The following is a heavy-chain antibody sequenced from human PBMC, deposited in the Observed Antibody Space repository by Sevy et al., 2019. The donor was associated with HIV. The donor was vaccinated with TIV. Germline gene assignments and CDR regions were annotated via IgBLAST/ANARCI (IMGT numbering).Heavy chain of an antibody. D-gene: IGHD4-17*01. CDR1: GGSISSSSYY. J-gene: IGHJ4*02. CDR3: ARHDHMTTVNYFDY. CDR2: IYYSGST. V-gene: IGHV4-39*01. Sequence: SDTLSLTCTVSGGSISSSSYYWGWIRQPPGKGLEWIGSIYYSGSTYYNPSLKSRVTISVDTSKNQFSLKLSSVTAADTAVYYCARHDHMTTVNYFDYWGQGTLVTVSS.